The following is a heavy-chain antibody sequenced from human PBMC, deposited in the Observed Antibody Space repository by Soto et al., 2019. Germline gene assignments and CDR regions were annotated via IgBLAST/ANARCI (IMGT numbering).Heavy chain of an antibody. CDR1: GYTFTSYD. J-gene: IGHJ6*02. D-gene: IGHD5-12*01. V-gene: IGHV1-8*01. Sequence: ASVKVSCNASGYTFTSYDINWVRPAAGQGLEWMGWLNPNSGNTGYAQKFQGRVTMTRNTSISTAYMELSSLRSEDTAVYYCARKNLEATTYYYYGMDVWGQGTTVTVSS. CDR2: LNPNSGNT. CDR3: ARKNLEATTYYYYGMDV.